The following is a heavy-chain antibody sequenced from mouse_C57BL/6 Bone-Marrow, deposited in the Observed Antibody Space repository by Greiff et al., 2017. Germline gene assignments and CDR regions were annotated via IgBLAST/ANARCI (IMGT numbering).Heavy chain of an antibody. CDR2: INSDGGST. V-gene: IGHV5-2*01. J-gene: IGHJ4*01. Sequence: EVQVLESGGGLVQPGESLKLSCESNEYEFPSHDMSWVRKTPEKRLELVAAINSDGGSTYYPDTMERRFTISRDTTNNTPYLQMSSLRSEDTALYNCASDGKAGSKNDMDVWGPGTSVTVSS. CDR1: EYEFPSHD. D-gene: IGHD2-3*01. CDR3: ASDGKAGSKNDMDV.